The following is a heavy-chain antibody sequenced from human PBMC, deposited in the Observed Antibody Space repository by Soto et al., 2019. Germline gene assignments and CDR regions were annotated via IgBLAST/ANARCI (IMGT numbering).Heavy chain of an antibody. CDR3: ARHLGVPRYYSYSMDV. V-gene: IGHV5-51*01. D-gene: IGHD2-8*01. J-gene: IGHJ6*02. CDR1: GYSSTTYW. Sequence: GESLKISCKGSGYSSTTYWIAWVRQMPGKGLEWMGCIYPGDSDIRYSPSFHGQVTISADKSISTAYLQWSSLKASDTAMYYCARHLGVPRYYSYSMDVWGQGTTVTVSS. CDR2: IYPGDSDI.